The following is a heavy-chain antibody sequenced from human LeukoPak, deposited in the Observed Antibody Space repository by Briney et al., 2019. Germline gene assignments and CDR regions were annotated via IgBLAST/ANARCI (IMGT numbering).Heavy chain of an antibody. J-gene: IGHJ6*03. CDR3: ARLDCSSTSCYRHYYYYMDV. D-gene: IGHD2-2*02. CDR2: IYYSGST. CDR1: GGSISSSSYY. Sequence: SETLSLTCTVSGGSISSSSYYWGWIRQPPGKGLEWIGSIYYSGSTYYNPSLKSRVTISVDTSKNQFSLKLSSVTAADTAVYYCARLDCSSTSCYRHYYYYMDVWGKGTTVTVSS. V-gene: IGHV4-39*01.